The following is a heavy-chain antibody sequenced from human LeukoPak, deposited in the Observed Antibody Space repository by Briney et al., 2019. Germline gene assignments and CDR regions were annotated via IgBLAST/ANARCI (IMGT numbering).Heavy chain of an antibody. CDR1: GCTFSDYY. V-gene: IGHV3-11*06. D-gene: IGHD5-12*01. CDR2: IASSSSYT. Sequence: GGALRLSCAAAGCTFSDYYISWIRQAPGKGLEWVSYIASSSSYTNYADSVKGRFTISRDNAKNSLYLQMNSLRAEDTAVYYCARAIEATRRSTGTCNYFDYWGQGTLVTVSS. J-gene: IGHJ4*02. CDR3: ARAIEATRRSTGTCNYFDY.